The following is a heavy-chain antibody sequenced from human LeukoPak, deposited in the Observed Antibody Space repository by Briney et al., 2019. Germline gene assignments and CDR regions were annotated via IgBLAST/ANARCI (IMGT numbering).Heavy chain of an antibody. CDR1: GFTFSSYA. J-gene: IGHJ4*02. V-gene: IGHV3-23*01. CDR2: ISGSGGST. CDR3: AKGQKGIFDY. Sequence: PGGSLRLSCAATGFTFSSYAMSWVRQAPGKELEWVSAISGSGGSTYYADSVKGRFTISRDNSKNTLYLQMNSLRAEDTAVYYCAKGQKGIFDYWGQGTLVTVSS.